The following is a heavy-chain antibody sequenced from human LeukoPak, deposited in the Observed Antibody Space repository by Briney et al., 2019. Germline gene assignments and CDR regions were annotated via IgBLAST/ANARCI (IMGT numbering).Heavy chain of an antibody. CDR3: VRDGYSGGWYRYFDY. CDR1: GFTVSSNY. Sequence: GGSLRLSCAASGFTVSSNYMSWVRQAPGKGLEWVSVIYSGGSTHYADSVKSRFTVSRDNSKNTLYLQMNSLRVEDTAVYYCVRDGYSGGWYRYFDYWGQGTLVTVSS. CDR2: IYSGGST. D-gene: IGHD6-19*01. J-gene: IGHJ4*02. V-gene: IGHV3-66*01.